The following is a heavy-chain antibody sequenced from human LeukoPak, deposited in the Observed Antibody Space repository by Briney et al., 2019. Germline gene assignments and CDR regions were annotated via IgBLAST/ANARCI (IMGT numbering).Heavy chain of an antibody. CDR2: VYNSGTT. Sequence: SETLSLTCAVSGGSISRYYWSWIRQPPGKGLEWIGYVYNSGTTNYNPSLKSRVTISVDTSKNQFSLKLTSVTVADTAVYYCAQTTGWPGFDYWGQGTLVTVSS. V-gene: IGHV4-59*01. J-gene: IGHJ4*02. CDR3: AQTTGWPGFDY. D-gene: IGHD6-19*01. CDR1: GGSISRYY.